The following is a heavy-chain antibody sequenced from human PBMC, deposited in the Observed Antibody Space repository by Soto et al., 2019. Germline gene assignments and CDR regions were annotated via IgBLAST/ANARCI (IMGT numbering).Heavy chain of an antibody. D-gene: IGHD1-26*01. Sequence: QVQLVQSGAEVKKPGSAVQVSCKASGGTFSSSVFSWVRQAPGRVLEWVGGITPMFGTANYAQKFQGRVTIIADESTSTAYMELSGLKSEDTAVFYCAVFQSGSPKYWGQGTLLTVSS. CDR3: AVFQSGSPKY. J-gene: IGHJ4*02. V-gene: IGHV1-69*01. CDR2: ITPMFGTA. CDR1: GGTFSSSV.